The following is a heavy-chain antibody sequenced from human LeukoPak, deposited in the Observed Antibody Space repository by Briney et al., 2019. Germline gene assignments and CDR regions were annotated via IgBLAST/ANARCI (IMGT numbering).Heavy chain of an antibody. J-gene: IGHJ4*02. V-gene: IGHV1-46*01. CDR3: AREPGEPMFDY. D-gene: IGHD1-14*01. CDR1: GYTFTSYY. CDR2: INPSGGST. Sequence: ASVKVSCKASGYTFTSYYMHWVRQAPGQGLEWMGIINPSGGSTSYAQKFQGRVTMTRDMSTSTVYMELSSLRSEDTAVYYCAREPGEPMFDYWGQGTLVTVSS.